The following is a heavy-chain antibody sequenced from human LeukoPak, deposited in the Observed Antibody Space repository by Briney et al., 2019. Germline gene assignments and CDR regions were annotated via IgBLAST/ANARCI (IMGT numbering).Heavy chain of an antibody. CDR2: ISAYNGNT. V-gene: IGHV1-18*01. J-gene: IGHJ4*02. Sequence: ASVKVSCKASGYTFTSYGISWVRQAPGQELERMGWISAYNGNTNYAQKLQGRVTMTTDTSTSTAYMELRSLRSDDTAVYYCARDSGDYGPDDYWGQGTLVTVSS. CDR3: ARDSGDYGPDDY. CDR1: GYTFTSYG. D-gene: IGHD2-21*02.